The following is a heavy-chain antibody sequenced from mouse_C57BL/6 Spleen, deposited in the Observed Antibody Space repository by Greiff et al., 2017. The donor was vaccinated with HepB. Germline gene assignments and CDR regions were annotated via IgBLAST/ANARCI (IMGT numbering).Heavy chain of an antibody. CDR2: INPNNGGT. D-gene: IGHD2-2*01. Sequence: VQLQQSGPELVKPGASVKISCKASGYTFTDYYMNWVKQSHGKSLEWIGDINPNNGGTSYNQKFKGKATLTVDKSSSTAYMELRSLTSEDSAVYYCARCLYGYSWFAYWGQGTLVTVSA. V-gene: IGHV1-26*01. J-gene: IGHJ3*01. CDR1: GYTFTDYY. CDR3: ARCLYGYSWFAY.